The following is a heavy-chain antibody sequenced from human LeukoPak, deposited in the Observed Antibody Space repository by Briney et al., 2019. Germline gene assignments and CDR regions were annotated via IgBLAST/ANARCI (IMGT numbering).Heavy chain of an antibody. CDR1: GFTFSSFG. Sequence: QPGGSLRLSCAASGFTFSSFGMHWVRQAPGKGLEWVAFIRYDASHKYYADSVKGRFTISRDNARNSLYLEMNSLRAEDTAVYYCTREQDREAAATIVGDYWGQGTLVTVSS. D-gene: IGHD3-22*01. V-gene: IGHV3-30*02. CDR3: TREQDREAAATIVGDY. J-gene: IGHJ4*02. CDR2: IRYDASHK.